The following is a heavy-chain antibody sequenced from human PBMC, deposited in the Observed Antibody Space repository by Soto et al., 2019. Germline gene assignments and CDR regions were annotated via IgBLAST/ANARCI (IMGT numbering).Heavy chain of an antibody. V-gene: IGHV4-59*08. J-gene: IGHJ5*02. Sequence: SETLSLTCTVSGGSISSYYWSWIRQPPGKGLEWIGYIYYSGSTNYNPSLKSRVTISVDTSKNQFSLKLSSVTAADTAVYYCARRGGAAAESWFDPWGQGTLVTVSS. CDR2: IYYSGST. CDR3: ARRGGAAAESWFDP. CDR1: GGSISSYY. D-gene: IGHD6-13*01.